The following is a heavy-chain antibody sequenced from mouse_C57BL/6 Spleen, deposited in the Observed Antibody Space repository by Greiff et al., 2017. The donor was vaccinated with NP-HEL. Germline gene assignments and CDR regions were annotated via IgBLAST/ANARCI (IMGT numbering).Heavy chain of an antibody. CDR1: GYTFTDYY. Sequence: VKLQESGPELVKPGASVKISCKASGYTFTDYYINWVKQRPGQGLEWIGWIFPGSGSTYYNEKFKGKATLTVDKSSSTAYMLLSSLTSEDSAVYFCASRPYDGYYFDDWGQGTTLTVSS. J-gene: IGHJ2*01. V-gene: IGHV1-75*01. D-gene: IGHD2-3*01. CDR3: ASRPYDGYYFDD. CDR2: IFPGSGST.